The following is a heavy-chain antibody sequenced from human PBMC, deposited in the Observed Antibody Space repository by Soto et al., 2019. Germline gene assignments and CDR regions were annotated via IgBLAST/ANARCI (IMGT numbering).Heavy chain of an antibody. J-gene: IGHJ6*02. CDR1: GYTFTIYD. D-gene: IGHD3-16*01. CDR2: MNPNSGNT. CDR3: ARDLTPRGTLDYYGMDV. V-gene: IGHV1-8*01. Sequence: ASVKVSCKASGYTFTIYDINWVRQATGQGLEWMGWMNPNSGNTGYAQKSQGRVTMTRNPSISTAYMELSSLRSEDTAVYYCARDLTPRGTLDYYGMDVWGQGTTVTVSS.